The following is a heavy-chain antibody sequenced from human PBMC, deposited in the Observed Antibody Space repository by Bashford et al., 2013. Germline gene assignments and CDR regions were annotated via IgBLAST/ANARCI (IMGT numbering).Heavy chain of an antibody. D-gene: IGHD1-26*01. J-gene: IGHJ4*02. CDR3: ASTNRRYRNFDY. CDR1: GGSISSYY. Sequence: SETLSLTCTVSGGSISSYYWSWIRQHPGKGLEWIGYIYYSGSTYYNPSLKSRVTISVDTSKNQFSLKLSSVTAADTAVYYCASTNRRYRNFDYWGQGTLVTVSS. CDR2: IYYSGST. V-gene: IGHV4-59*06.